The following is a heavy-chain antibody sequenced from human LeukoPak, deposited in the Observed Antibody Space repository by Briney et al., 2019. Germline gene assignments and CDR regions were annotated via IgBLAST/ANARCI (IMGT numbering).Heavy chain of an antibody. CDR1: GYTFTGYY. CDR2: INPNSGGT. V-gene: IGHV1-2*02. J-gene: IGHJ4*02. CDR3: ARDQGSSGAD. D-gene: IGHD6-6*01. Sequence: ASVKVSCNASGYTFTGYYMHWVRLPPGQGLEWMGWINPNSGGTNYAQKFQGRVTMTTDTSISTAYMELSRLRSDDKAVYYYARDQGSSGADWGKGTLVTVSS.